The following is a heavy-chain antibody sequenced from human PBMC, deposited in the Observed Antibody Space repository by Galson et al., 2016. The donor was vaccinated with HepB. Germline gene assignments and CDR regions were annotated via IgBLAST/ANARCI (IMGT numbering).Heavy chain of an antibody. V-gene: IGHV3-53*01. CDR3: YSRLGYCRGETCFGRY. Sequence: SLRLSCAVSGFSVSDNYMNWVRQAPGQGLEWVSLMYSDGRTHYADSAKGRFTISRDNSKNTVFLHMKSLRAEDSAVYFCYSRLGYCRGETCFGRYWGQGTLVTGSA. CDR2: MYSDGRT. CDR1: GFSVSDNY. J-gene: IGHJ4*02. D-gene: IGHD2-15*01.